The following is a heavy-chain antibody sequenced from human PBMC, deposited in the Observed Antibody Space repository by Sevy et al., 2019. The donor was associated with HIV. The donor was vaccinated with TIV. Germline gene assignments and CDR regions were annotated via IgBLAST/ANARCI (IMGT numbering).Heavy chain of an antibody. D-gene: IGHD3-22*01. Sequence: GGSLRLSCAASGFTFSSYAMTWVRQAPGKGLEWVSGISGSGYSAYYADSVKGRFTIPRDNSKNTLYLQMNSLRAEDTAVYYCAKEGGGYNYDSSGLFDYWGQGTLVTVSS. V-gene: IGHV3-23*01. J-gene: IGHJ4*02. CDR3: AKEGGGYNYDSSGLFDY. CDR1: GFTFSSYA. CDR2: ISGSGYSA.